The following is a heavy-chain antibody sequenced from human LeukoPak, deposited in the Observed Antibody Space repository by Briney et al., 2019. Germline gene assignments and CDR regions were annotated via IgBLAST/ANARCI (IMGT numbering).Heavy chain of an antibody. CDR1: GFTFSNYG. D-gene: IGHD5-18*01. Sequence: PGGSLRLSCAASGFTFSNYGMHWVRQAPGKGLEWVSFIRYDGSSKYYADSVKGRFTISRDDSKNTLYLQMNSLRTEDTAIYYCAKGLKTAVGPYKGYHYYMDVWGKGTTVTVSS. J-gene: IGHJ6*03. V-gene: IGHV3-30*02. CDR3: AKGLKTAVGPYKGYHYYMDV. CDR2: IRYDGSSK.